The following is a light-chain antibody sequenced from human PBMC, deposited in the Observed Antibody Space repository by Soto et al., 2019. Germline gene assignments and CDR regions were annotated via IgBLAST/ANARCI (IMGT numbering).Light chain of an antibody. CDR2: GAS. V-gene: IGKV3-15*01. CDR3: QQYNSWLWT. J-gene: IGKJ1*01. Sequence: EIVLTQSPGTLSLSPGERATLSCRASQTLRGRYLAWYQQKPGQAPRLLIYGASARATGIPARFSGSGSGTEFTLIISSLQSEDSAVYYCQQYNSWLWTFVQGTKVDIK. CDR1: QTLRGRY.